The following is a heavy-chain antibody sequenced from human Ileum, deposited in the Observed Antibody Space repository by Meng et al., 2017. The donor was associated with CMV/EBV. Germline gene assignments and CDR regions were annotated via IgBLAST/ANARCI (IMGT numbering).Heavy chain of an antibody. V-gene: IGHV3-21*01. CDR1: GFTFSSYG. CDR3: ARGGMDV. Sequence: GESLKISCPASGFTFSSYGMHWVRQAPGKGLEWVSSISSSSSYIYYADSVKGRFTISRDNYKNTLYLQMGSLRAEDMGVYYCARGGMDVWGQGTTVTVSS. J-gene: IGHJ6*02. CDR2: ISSSSSYI.